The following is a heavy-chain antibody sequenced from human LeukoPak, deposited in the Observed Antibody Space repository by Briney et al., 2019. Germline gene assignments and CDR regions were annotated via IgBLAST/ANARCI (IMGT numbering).Heavy chain of an antibody. CDR3: ARDLIAAADSYYYYYGMDV. CDR2: ISAYNGNT. V-gene: IGHV1-18*01. D-gene: IGHD6-13*01. J-gene: IGHJ6*02. Sequence: ASVKVSCKASGYTFTRYGISWVRQAPGQGLEWMGWISAYNGNTNYAQKLQGRVTMTADTSTSTAYMELRSLRSDDTAVYYCARDLIAAADSYYYYYGMDVWGQGTTVTVSS. CDR1: GYTFTRYG.